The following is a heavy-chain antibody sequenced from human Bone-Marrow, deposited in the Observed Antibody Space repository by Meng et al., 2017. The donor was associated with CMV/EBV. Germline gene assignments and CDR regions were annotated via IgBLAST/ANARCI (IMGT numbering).Heavy chain of an antibody. J-gene: IGHJ4*02. Sequence: GESLKISCAASGFTFSNAWMTWVRQAPGGGLEWVSTLTSGGGAFYADSVKGRFTISRDNSKNTLYLQMNSLRAEDTALFYCAKDLNYGGISGLDYWGQGTPVTVSS. V-gene: IGHV3-53*01. CDR3: AKDLNYGGISGLDY. CDR1: GFTFSNAW. CDR2: LTSGGGA. D-gene: IGHD2-21*01.